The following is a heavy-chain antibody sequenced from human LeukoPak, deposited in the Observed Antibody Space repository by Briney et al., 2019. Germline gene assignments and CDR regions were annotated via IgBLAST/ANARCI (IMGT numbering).Heavy chain of an antibody. CDR3: ARTEVPTYYYDSSGYYYDY. J-gene: IGHJ4*02. CDR1: GGSISSYY. Sequence: PAETLSLTCTVSGGSISSYYWSWIRQHPGKGLEWIGYIYYSGSTNYNPSLKSRVTISVDTSKNQFSLKLSSVTAADTAAYYCARTEVPTYYYDSSGYYYDYWGQGTLVTVSS. V-gene: IGHV4-59*01. D-gene: IGHD3-22*01. CDR2: IYYSGST.